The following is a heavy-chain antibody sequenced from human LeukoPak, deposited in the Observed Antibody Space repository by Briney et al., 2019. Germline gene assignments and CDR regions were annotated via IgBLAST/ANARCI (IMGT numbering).Heavy chain of an antibody. CDR1: GLTFSSYW. CDR3: ARSYYDFWSGRTLGYYYMDV. D-gene: IGHD3-3*01. Sequence: GGSLRLSCAASGLTFSSYWMHWVRQAPGKGLVWVSRINTDGSSTSYADSVKGRFTISRDNAKNTLYLQVNSLRAEDTAVYYCARSYYDFWSGRTLGYYYMDVWGKGTTVTVSS. J-gene: IGHJ6*03. CDR2: INTDGSST. V-gene: IGHV3-74*01.